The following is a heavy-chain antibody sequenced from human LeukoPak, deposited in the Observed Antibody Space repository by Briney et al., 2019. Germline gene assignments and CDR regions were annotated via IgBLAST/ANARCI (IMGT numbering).Heavy chain of an antibody. D-gene: IGHD6-6*01. Sequence: GGSLRLSCAASGFNFSSYAMSWVRQPPGRGRGWVSAIIGSGGSTYYADSMKGRFTISRDNSKNTLYLQMNSLRVEDPAVYFCARGYSSSSWSLFDYWGQGTLVTVSS. V-gene: IGHV3-23*01. CDR3: ARGYSSSSWSLFDY. CDR2: IIGSGGST. J-gene: IGHJ4*02. CDR1: GFNFSSYA.